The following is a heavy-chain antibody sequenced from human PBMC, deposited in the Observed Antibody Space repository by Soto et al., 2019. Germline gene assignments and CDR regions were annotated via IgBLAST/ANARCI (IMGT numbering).Heavy chain of an antibody. J-gene: IGHJ6*02. CDR3: ARENGHPGHNYAMDV. CDR2: ISFSGDVT. V-gene: IGHV3-11*01. CDR1: GFSFSDYC. D-gene: IGHD2-8*01. Sequence: GGSLRLSCAASGFSFSDYCMSWIRQAPGKGLEWVSYISFSGDVTRYSDSVEGRFTVSRDNAKKSLYLQMNSLRVEDTAVYYCARENGHPGHNYAMDVWGQGTTVTVSS.